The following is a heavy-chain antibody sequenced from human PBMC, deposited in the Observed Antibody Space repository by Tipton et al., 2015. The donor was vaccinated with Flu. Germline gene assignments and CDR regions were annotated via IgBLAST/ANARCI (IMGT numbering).Heavy chain of an antibody. CDR3: ARDPKAVAALYYFDY. V-gene: IGHV3-30*04. CDR2: ISYDGTDA. CDR1: GFIFSDYA. D-gene: IGHD6-19*01. J-gene: IGHJ4*02. Sequence: SLRLSCAASGFIFSDYAMHWVRQVPGKGLEWMALISYDGTDADYADSVKGRFTISRDNSKNTSYLQMNSLGAEDTAIYYCARDPKAVAALYYFDYWGQGAPVAVSS.